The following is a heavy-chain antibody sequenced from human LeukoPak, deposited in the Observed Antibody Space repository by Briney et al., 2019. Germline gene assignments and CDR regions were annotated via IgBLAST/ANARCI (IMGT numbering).Heavy chain of an antibody. CDR2: IYYSGST. CDR1: GGSMSPYH. D-gene: IGHD4-17*01. J-gene: IGHJ4*02. CDR3: ARSRRIGYGDPEDLLDY. Sequence: SETLSLTCTVSGGSMSPYHWGWIRQPPGKGLEWTGYIYYSGSTNYNPSLNSRVTISVDTSKNQFSLRLSSVTAADTAIYYCARSRRIGYGDPEDLLDYWGQGTLVTVSS. V-gene: IGHV4-59*08.